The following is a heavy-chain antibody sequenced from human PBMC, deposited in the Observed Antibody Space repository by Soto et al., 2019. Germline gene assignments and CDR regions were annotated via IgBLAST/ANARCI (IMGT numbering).Heavy chain of an antibody. CDR3: AKGHYYDNVGNWVANQAFDS. J-gene: IGHJ4*02. CDR1: GFSFNNYA. D-gene: IGHD3-22*01. CDR2: ISGGGTGT. V-gene: IGHV3-23*01. Sequence: GGSLRLSCAVTGFSFNNYAMNWVRQAPGKGLEWVSSISGGGTGTYSADAVKGRFTISSDKSRNTVYLQMSSLRADDTAVYYCAKGHYYDNVGNWVANQAFDSWGQGSLVTVPQ.